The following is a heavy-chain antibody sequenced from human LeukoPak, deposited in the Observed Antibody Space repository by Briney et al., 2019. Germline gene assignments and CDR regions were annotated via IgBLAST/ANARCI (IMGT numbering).Heavy chain of an antibody. CDR3: ARLIGGVGARRFDF. CDR1: GDSLHTGY. J-gene: IGHJ4*02. Sequence: PSETLSLTCTVSGDSLHTGYWNWIGQPPGRELEGIGYIYNRGRPNYNPSLKSRVTISMDTSKNQLSLKMASVTAADTAVYYCARLIGGVGARRFDFWGQGTLVTVSS. V-gene: IGHV4-4*09. CDR2: IYNRGRP. D-gene: IGHD1-26*01.